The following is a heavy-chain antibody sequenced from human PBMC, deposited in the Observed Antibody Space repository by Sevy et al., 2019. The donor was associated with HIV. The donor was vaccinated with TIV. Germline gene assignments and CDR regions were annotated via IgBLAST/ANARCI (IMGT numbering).Heavy chain of an antibody. V-gene: IGHV3-23*01. J-gene: IGHJ1*01. CDR2: ISGSGGST. CDR3: AKAADCSSTSCHSLRYFQH. Sequence: GGSLGLSCTASGFTFSSYAMSWVRQAPGKGLEWVSAISGSGGSTYYADSVKGRFTISRDNSKNTLYLQMNSLRAEDTAVYYCAKAADCSSTSCHSLRYFQHWGQGTLVTVSS. CDR1: GFTFSSYA. D-gene: IGHD2-2*01.